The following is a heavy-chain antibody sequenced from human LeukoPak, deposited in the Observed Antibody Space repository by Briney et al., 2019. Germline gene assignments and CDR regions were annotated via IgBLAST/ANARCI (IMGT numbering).Heavy chain of an antibody. CDR3: TKGTIWLPFDY. CDR2: ISGSGGST. D-gene: IGHD5-18*01. CDR1: GFTLSNYS. Sequence: GGSLRLSCAPSGFTLSNYSTSWARQAPGKGLEWVSAISGSGGSTYYADSVKGRFTISRDNSKNTLYLQMNSLRAEDTAVYYCTKGTIWLPFDYWGQGTLVTVSS. V-gene: IGHV3-23*01. J-gene: IGHJ4*02.